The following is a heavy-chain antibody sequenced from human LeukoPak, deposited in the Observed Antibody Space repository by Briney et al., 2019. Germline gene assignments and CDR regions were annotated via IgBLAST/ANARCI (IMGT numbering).Heavy chain of an antibody. J-gene: IGHJ4*02. CDR1: GFTFSSYS. D-gene: IGHD3-10*01. CDR3: ARGRSGSYSFDY. V-gene: IGHV3-21*01. Sequence: GGSLRLSCAASGFTFSSYSMNWVRQAPGKGLEWVSSISSSRSYIYYADSVKGRFTISRDNAKNSLYLQMNSLRAEDTAVYYCARGRSGSYSFDYWGQGTLVTVSS. CDR2: ISSSRSYI.